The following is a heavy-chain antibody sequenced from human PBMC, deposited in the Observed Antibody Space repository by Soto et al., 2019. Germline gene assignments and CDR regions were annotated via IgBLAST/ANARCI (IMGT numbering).Heavy chain of an antibody. CDR3: AKSPRYCSGGSCYGGRDYYDYMHV. J-gene: IGHJ6*03. CDR1: GFTFDDYA. D-gene: IGHD2-15*01. Sequence: EVQLVEPGGGLVQPGRSLRLSCAASGFTFDDYAMHWVRQAPGKGLEWVTGISWNSGSIGYADSVKGRFTISRDNAKNSLYLQMNSLRAEDTAVYYCAKSPRYCSGGSCYGGRDYYDYMHVWGKGTTVTVSS. V-gene: IGHV3-9*01. CDR2: ISWNSGSI.